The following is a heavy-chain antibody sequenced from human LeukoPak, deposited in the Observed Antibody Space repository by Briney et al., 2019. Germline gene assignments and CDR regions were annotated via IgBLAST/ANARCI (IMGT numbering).Heavy chain of an antibody. CDR3: ARDNGWSADF. J-gene: IGHJ4*02. D-gene: IGHD2-15*01. Sequence: GGSLRLSCAASGFTFSRHWMYWVRQAPGKGLEWVANIKQDGSAKPYVDSVKGRFTISRDNAKNSLFLQMNSLRVEDTAVYYCARDNGWSADFWGQGTLVTVSS. V-gene: IGHV3-7*03. CDR1: GFTFSRHW. CDR2: IKQDGSAK.